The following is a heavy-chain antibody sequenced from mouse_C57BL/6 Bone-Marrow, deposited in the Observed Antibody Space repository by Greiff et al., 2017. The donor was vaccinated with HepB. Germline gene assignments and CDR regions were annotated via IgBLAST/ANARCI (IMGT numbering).Heavy chain of an antibody. CDR2: ISYDGSN. CDR1: GYSITSGYY. Sequence: EVQLQESGPGLVKPSQSLSLTCSVTGYSITSGYYWNWIRQFPGNKLEWMGYISYDGSNNYNPSLKNRISITRDTSKNQFFLKLNSVTTEDTATYYCARHVGAKYYYAMDYWGQGTSVTVSS. CDR3: ARHVGAKYYYAMDY. V-gene: IGHV3-6*01. J-gene: IGHJ4*01.